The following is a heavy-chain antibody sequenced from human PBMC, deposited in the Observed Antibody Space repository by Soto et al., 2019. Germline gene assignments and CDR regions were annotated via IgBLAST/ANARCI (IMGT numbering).Heavy chain of an antibody. CDR2: MNMVGNRI. D-gene: IGHD2-2*01. CDR1: GFTFSSYW. J-gene: IGHJ4*02. Sequence: PGGSLRLSCAASGFTFSSYWMHWVRQAPGKGLEWVSRMNMVGNRISYVDSVKGRFTISRDNAKNTLFLQMNSLRAEDTAVYYCARGGVPAAMSYWGQGTLVTVSS. CDR3: ARGGVPAAMSY. V-gene: IGHV3-74*01.